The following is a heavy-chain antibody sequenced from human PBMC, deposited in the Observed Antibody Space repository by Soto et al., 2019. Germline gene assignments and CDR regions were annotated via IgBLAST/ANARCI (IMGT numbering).Heavy chain of an antibody. CDR3: AKDRALRRSVAGTARYYFDY. CDR1: GFSFSSFG. Sequence: QVQLVESGGGVVQPGRSLRLSCAASGFSFSSFGMHWVRQAPGKGLEWVAVISYDGSSRYYADSVKGRFTISRDNSRNTLYLQMNSLRAEDTAVYYCAKDRALRRSVAGTARYYFDYWGQGTLVTVSS. V-gene: IGHV3-30*18. J-gene: IGHJ4*02. D-gene: IGHD6-19*01. CDR2: ISYDGSSR.